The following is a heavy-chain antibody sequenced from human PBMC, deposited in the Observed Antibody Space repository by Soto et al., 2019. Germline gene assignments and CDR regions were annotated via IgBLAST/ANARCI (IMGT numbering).Heavy chain of an antibody. CDR2: IYWDDDK. CDR3: AHSLWFGESDAFDI. CDR1: GFSLSTSGVG. Sequence: QITLKESGPTLVKPTQTLTLTCTFSGFSLSTSGVGVGWIRQPPGKALEWLALIYWDDDKRYSPSLKSRLTITKDTSKNQVVLTMTSMDPVDTATYYCAHSLWFGESDAFDIWGQGTMVTVSS. J-gene: IGHJ3*02. V-gene: IGHV2-5*02. D-gene: IGHD3-10*01.